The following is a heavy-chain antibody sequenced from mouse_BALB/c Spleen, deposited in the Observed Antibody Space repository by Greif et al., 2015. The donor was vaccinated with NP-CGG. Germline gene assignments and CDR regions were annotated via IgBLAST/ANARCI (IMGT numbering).Heavy chain of an antibody. D-gene: IGHD3-2*01. V-gene: IGHV1-5*01. CDR1: GYSFTSYW. J-gene: IGHJ3*01. CDR3: TRVRQLGSAWFAY. CDR2: IYPGNSDT. Sequence: VQLQQSGTVLARPGASVKMSCKASGYSFTSYWMHWVKQRPGQGLEWIGVIYPGNSDTSYDQKFKGKAKLTAVTSASTAYMEHSSLTNEDSAVYYCTRVRQLGSAWFAYWGQGTLVTVSA.